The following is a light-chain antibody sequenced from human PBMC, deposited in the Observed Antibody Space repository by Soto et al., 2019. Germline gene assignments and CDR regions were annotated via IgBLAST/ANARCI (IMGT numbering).Light chain of an antibody. Sequence: EIVMTQSPATLSVSPGERATLSCRASQSVSSNLAWYQQKPGQAPRLLIYGASTRATGIPARFSGSGSGTEFTLTISSLQSEDCAVYYCQQYNNWPPTVGPGTKVDIK. V-gene: IGKV3-15*01. CDR3: QQYNNWPPT. CDR2: GAS. J-gene: IGKJ3*01. CDR1: QSVSSN.